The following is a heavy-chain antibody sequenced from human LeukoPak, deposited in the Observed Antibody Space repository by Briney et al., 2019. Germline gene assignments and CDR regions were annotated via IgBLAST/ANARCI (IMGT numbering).Heavy chain of an antibody. CDR1: GFVFSNYG. CDR2: IWYDGSNK. J-gene: IGHJ4*02. CDR3: ASAPKYSSSWYYDY. D-gene: IGHD6-13*01. V-gene: IGHV3-33*01. Sequence: GRSLRLSCAASGFVFSNYGMHWVRQAPGKGLEWVAVIWYDGSNKYYADSVKGRFTISRDNSKNTLYLQMNSLRAEDTAVYYCASAPKYSSSWYYDYWAQETLVTVS.